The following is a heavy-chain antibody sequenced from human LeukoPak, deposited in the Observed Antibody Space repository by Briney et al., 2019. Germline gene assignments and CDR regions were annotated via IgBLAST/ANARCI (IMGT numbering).Heavy chain of an antibody. V-gene: IGHV3-48*03. Sequence: GGSLRFSCAASGFTFRSYEMNGVRQAPGKGLEWVSFISSSGSAMYYADSVKGRFTISRDNAKNSLYLQMNSLRAEDTALYYCVRDGRYCSGGRCFPIWGQGTLVTVST. CDR3: VRDGRYCSGGRCFPI. D-gene: IGHD2-15*01. J-gene: IGHJ4*02. CDR1: GFTFRSYE. CDR2: ISSSGSAM.